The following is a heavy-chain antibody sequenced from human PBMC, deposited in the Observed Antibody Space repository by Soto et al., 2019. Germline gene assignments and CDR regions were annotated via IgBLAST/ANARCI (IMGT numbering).Heavy chain of an antibody. CDR2: HYYSGST. Sequence: QLQLQESGPGLVKPSETLSLTCNVSGGSISSSSYYWGWIRQPPGKGLEWIGRHYYSGSTYYNPSLKSRVTMAVDTSKNQFSLKLSSVTAADTAVYYCARLDGGIAAAGNDAFEIWGQGTMVTVSS. CDR3: ARLDGGIAAAGNDAFEI. V-gene: IGHV4-39*01. D-gene: IGHD6-13*01. CDR1: GGSISSSSYY. J-gene: IGHJ3*02.